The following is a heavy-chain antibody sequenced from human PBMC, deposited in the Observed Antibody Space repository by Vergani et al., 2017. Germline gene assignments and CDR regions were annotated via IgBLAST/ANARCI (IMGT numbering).Heavy chain of an antibody. CDR3: ARDEYRSGSGGSCVNYYYYYGMDV. V-gene: IGHV1-18*01. Sequence: QVQLVQSGAEVKKPGASVKVSCKASGYTFTSYGISWVRQAPGQGLEWMGWNSADNGNTNYAQKLQGRVTMTTDTSTSAAYMELRSLRSDDAAVYYCARDEYRSGSGGSCVNYYYYYGMDVWGQGTTVTVSS. J-gene: IGHJ6*02. CDR1: GYTFTSYG. D-gene: IGHD2-15*01. CDR2: NSADNGNT.